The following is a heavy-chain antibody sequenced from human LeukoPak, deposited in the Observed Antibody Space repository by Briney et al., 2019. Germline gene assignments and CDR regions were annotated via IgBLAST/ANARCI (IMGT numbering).Heavy chain of an antibody. CDR1: GGSISSGGYS. V-gene: IGHV4-30-4*07. CDR3: ARPRKNYYDSSGYRKGAFDI. J-gene: IGHJ3*02. D-gene: IGHD3-22*01. Sequence: SETLSLTCAVSGGSISSGGYSWSWIRQPPGKGLEWIGYIYYSGSTNYNPSLKSRVTISVDTSKNQFSLKLSSVTAADTAVYYCARPRKNYYDSSGYRKGAFDIWGQGTMVTVSS. CDR2: IYYSGST.